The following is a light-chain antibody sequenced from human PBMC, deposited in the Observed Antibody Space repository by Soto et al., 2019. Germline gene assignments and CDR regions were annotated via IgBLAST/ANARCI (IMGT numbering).Light chain of an antibody. J-gene: IGKJ2*01. V-gene: IGKV1-5*03. CDR1: QSISSW. CDR3: QQYNSDAYT. Sequence: DIQMTQSPSTLSASVGDRVTITCRASQSISSWLAWYQQKPGKAPKLLIYKASTLESGVPSRFSGSGSATEFTLTISSLQPDEFATYYCQQYNSDAYTFGQGTNLEIK. CDR2: KAS.